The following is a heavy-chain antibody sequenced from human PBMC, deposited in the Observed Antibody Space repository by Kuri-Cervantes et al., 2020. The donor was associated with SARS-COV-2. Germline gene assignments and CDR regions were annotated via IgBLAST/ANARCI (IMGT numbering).Heavy chain of an antibody. CDR2: ISWNSGSI. D-gene: IGHD1-7*01. V-gene: IGHV3-9*01. J-gene: IGHJ4*02. Sequence: GGSLRLSCAASGFTFDDYAMHWVRQAPGKGLEWVSGISWNSGSIGYADSVKGRLTISRDNAKNSLYLQMNSLRAEDTAVYYCAKEERITGTPWDYWGQGTLVTVSS. CDR3: AKEERITGTPWDY. CDR1: GFTFDDYA.